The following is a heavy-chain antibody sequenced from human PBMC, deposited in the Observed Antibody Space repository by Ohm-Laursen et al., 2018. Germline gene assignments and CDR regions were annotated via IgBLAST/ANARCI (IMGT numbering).Heavy chain of an antibody. J-gene: IGHJ4*02. CDR1: GFTFSRHW. CDR3: ASYDPWSGFSFHS. Sequence: GSLRLSCTASGFTFSRHWMTWVRQGPGKGLESLANINQGGSKEYYADSVKGRFTISRDNAKDSLYLQMNSLRAEDTAVYYCASYDPWSGFSFHSWGQGTLVTVSS. V-gene: IGHV3-7*01. CDR2: INQGGSKE. D-gene: IGHD3-3*01.